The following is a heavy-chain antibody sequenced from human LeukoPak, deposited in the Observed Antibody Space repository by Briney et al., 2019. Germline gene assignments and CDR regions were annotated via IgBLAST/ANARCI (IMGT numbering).Heavy chain of an antibody. CDR3: ARDVRGYRRPLHY. CDR2: ISGSGGST. J-gene: IGHJ4*02. V-gene: IGHV3-23*01. CDR1: GFTFSSYA. Sequence: PGGSLRLSCAASGFTFSSYAMSWVRQAPGKGLEGVSAISGSGGSTYYADSVKGRFTISRDNSKNTMYLQMNSLRADDTAIYYCARDVRGYRRPLHYWGQGTLVTVSS. D-gene: IGHD5-18*01.